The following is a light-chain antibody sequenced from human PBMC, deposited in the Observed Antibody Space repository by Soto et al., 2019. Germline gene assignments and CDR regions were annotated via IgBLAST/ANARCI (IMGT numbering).Light chain of an antibody. CDR3: QQRSNWPT. CDR1: QNVGIN. CDR2: DAS. J-gene: IGKJ5*01. Sequence: EVVLTQSPGTLSVSPGERATLSCGASQNVGINLAWYQQKAGRAPRLLFYDASNRATGIPARFSGSGSGTDFTLTISSLEPEDFAVYYCQQRSNWPTFGQGTRLEI. V-gene: IGKV3-11*01.